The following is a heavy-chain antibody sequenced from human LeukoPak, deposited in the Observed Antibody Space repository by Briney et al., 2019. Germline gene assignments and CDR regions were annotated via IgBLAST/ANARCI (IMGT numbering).Heavy chain of an antibody. CDR1: GFPFNTYT. Sequence: GGSLRLSCAASGFPFNTYTMCWVRRAPGRGLEWVSVIGGDGETSYTDSVKGRFTISRDNSRNTLSLEMNNLRPEDTAVYYCAKDSRSYNGVYDPFDIWGRGTMVTVSS. D-gene: IGHD2-8*01. J-gene: IGHJ3*02. V-gene: IGHV3-23*01. CDR2: IGGDGET. CDR3: AKDSRSYNGVYDPFDI.